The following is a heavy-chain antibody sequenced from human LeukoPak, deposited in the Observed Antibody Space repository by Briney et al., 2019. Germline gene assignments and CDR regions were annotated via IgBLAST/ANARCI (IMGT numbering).Heavy chain of an antibody. CDR1: GGSIRTSPYY. V-gene: IGHV4-39*01. D-gene: IGHD3-10*01. Sequence: PSETLSLTCSVSGGSIRTSPYYWGWIRQPPGKGLEWIGSISYSGSTYYNPSLQSRVTVSVDTSRNQFSLKLNSVTAADTAVYYCAGHSGHMPRGGWGYWGQGTLVTVSS. CDR3: AGHSGHMPRGGWGY. J-gene: IGHJ4*02. CDR2: ISYSGST.